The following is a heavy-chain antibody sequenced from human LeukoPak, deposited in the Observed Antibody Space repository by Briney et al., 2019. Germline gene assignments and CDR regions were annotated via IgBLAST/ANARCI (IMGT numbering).Heavy chain of an antibody. D-gene: IGHD3-3*01. CDR1: GFTFSDFA. Sequence: GGSLRLSCGASGFTFSDFAMHWLRQATGKGLEYVPTISSNGISPDYANSVKGRFTGSRDNSKNTLYLQMGSLRADDTAVYYCVRAHSIHNYHYGIDVWGHGTTVTVSS. CDR2: ISSNGISP. CDR3: VRAHSIHNYHYGIDV. J-gene: IGHJ6*02. V-gene: IGHV3-64*01.